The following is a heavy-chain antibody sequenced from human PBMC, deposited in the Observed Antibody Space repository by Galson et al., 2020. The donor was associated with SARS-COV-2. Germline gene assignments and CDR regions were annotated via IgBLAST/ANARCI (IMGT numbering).Heavy chain of an antibody. CDR3: AKERPPSGSSGWDFDY. CDR1: GFTFTTYA. J-gene: IGHJ4*02. V-gene: IGHV3-23*01. CDR2: NNGSRDST. D-gene: IGHD6-19*01. Sequence: GGSLRLSCVDSGFTFTTYAMHWVRQAQGKRLDWDSANNGSRDSTHYADSVKGRFTISRDNSKNTLYLQMSSLRGEDTALYYCAKERPPSGSSGWDFDYWGQGTLVTVSS.